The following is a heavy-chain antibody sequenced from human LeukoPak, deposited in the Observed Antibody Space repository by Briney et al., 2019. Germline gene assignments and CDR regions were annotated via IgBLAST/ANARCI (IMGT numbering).Heavy chain of an antibody. V-gene: IGHV4-59*01. J-gene: IGHJ5*02. CDR1: GAXISSYY. CDR2: IYYSGST. CDR3: ARHRYYYDSSGYYYQP. Sequence: SETLSLTCTVSGAXISSYYCSWIRQPPGKGLEWLGYIYYSGSTNYNPSLKSRDTISVDTSKNQFSLRLSSVTAADTAVYYCARHRYYYDSSGYYYQPWGQGTLVTVSS. D-gene: IGHD3-22*01.